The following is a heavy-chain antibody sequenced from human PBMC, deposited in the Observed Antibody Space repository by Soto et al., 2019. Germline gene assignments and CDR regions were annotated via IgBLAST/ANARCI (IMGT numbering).Heavy chain of an antibody. CDR2: INHSGST. J-gene: IGHJ4*02. CDR1: GGSFSGYY. CDR3: ARNTSTYFAS. Sequence: SETLSLTCAVYGGSFSGYYWSWIRQPPGKGLEWIGEINHSGSTNYNPSLKSRVTISVDTSKNQFSLKLSSVTAADTAMYFGARNTSTYFASWGQGIRVTVSS. V-gene: IGHV4-34*01.